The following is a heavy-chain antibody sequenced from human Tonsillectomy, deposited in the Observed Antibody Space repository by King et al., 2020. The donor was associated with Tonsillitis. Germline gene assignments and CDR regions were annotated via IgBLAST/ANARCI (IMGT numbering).Heavy chain of an antibody. J-gene: IGHJ4*02. CDR3: ARDLPCDD. Sequence: VQLVESGGGLVQPGGSLRLSCEASGFTFSRYWMTWVRQAPGKGLEWVANIKQDGREIYYVDSVKGRFTISRDDAKNSLYLQMNSLRAEDTAGYFCARDLPCDDWGQGTLVTGSS. CDR2: IKQDGREI. V-gene: IGHV3-7*01. CDR1: GFTFSRYW.